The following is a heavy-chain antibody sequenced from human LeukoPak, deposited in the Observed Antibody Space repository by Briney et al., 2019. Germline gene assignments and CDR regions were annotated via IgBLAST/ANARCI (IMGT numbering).Heavy chain of an antibody. CDR2: INHSGST. Sequence: SETLSLTCAVYGGSFSGYYWSWIRQPPGKGLEWIGEINHSGSTDYNPSLKSRVTISVDTSKNQFSLKLSSVTAADTAVYYCARGRYSSGWVPRRVDHYYGMDVWGQGTTVTVSS. CDR1: GGSFSGYY. J-gene: IGHJ6*02. CDR3: ARGRYSSGWVPRRVDHYYGMDV. D-gene: IGHD6-19*01. V-gene: IGHV4-34*01.